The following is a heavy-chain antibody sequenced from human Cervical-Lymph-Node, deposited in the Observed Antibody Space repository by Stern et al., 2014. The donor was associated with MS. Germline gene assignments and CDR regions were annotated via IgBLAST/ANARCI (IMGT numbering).Heavy chain of an antibody. CDR1: GFKFDDFA. V-gene: IGHV3-9*01. J-gene: IGHJ5*02. Sequence: VQLVQSGGGMVQPGRSLRLSCEASGFKFDDFAMHWVRQAPGKGLEWVSGLGWNSEGRGHADSVQGRFTISRDNAKSSLYLQMNSLTAEDTALYYCAKADDYAAGIDAWGQGTLVVVSS. CDR3: AKADDYAAGIDA. D-gene: IGHD3-16*01. CDR2: LGWNSEGR.